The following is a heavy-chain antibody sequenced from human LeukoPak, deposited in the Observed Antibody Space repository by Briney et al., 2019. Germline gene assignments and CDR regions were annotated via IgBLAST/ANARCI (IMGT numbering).Heavy chain of an antibody. D-gene: IGHD5-18*01. CDR1: GYSISTNYY. CDR3: ARHTYGYDLYYFDY. J-gene: IGHJ4*02. CDR2: IYHSGSA. Sequence: SETLSLTCSVSGYSISTNYYWGWIRQPPGKGLEWIGSIYHSGSAYYNPSLKSRVTISIDTSKNQMSLRVSSVTAADTAVYYCARHTYGYDLYYFDYWGQGTLVTVSS. V-gene: IGHV4-38-2*02.